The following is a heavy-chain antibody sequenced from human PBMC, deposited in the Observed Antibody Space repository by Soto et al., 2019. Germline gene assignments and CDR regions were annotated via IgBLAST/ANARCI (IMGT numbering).Heavy chain of an antibody. CDR1: GGSFSGYF. CDR3: ARGWEWDIVATLGY. CDR2: INHSGST. D-gene: IGHD5-12*01. Sequence: QVQLQQWGAGLLKPSETLSLTCAVYGGSFSGYFWSWIRQPPGKGLEWIGEINHSGSTNYNPSLKRRVTISVDTSKNQFSLKLSSVTAADTAVYYCARGWEWDIVATLGYWGQGTLVTVSS. V-gene: IGHV4-34*01. J-gene: IGHJ4*02.